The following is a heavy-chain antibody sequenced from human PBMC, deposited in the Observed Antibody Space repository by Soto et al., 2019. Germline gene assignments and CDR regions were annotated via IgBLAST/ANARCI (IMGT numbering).Heavy chain of an antibody. D-gene: IGHD3-10*01. CDR1: GGSITNYY. CDR3: ASHGFGSLHGLVDF. J-gene: IGHJ6*02. Sequence: QVQLQESGPGLVKPSETLSLTCTVSGGSITNYYCSWFRQPPGKGLEWIGYIQYNGYSAYNLSLKSRVHMSMDTSKTPFSLMREPGTATDTGVYYCASHGFGSLHGLVDFWGQGTRVIVSS. V-gene: IGHV4-59*12. CDR2: IQYNGYS.